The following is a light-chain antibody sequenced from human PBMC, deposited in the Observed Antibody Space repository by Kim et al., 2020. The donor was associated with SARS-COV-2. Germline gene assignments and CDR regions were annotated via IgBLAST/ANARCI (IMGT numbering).Light chain of an antibody. CDR1: DSNTGAGDD. Sequence: GQRVPLYCIGSDSNTGAGDDMPWYQHVQDPAPKLLIYGSGNRPSGVPDRFAGCKSGTAASLAIAGLQAEDEADYSCLSYDSSLSVVFGGGTQRSVL. CDR2: GSG. V-gene: IGLV1-40*01. CDR3: LSYDSSLSVV. J-gene: IGLJ3*02.